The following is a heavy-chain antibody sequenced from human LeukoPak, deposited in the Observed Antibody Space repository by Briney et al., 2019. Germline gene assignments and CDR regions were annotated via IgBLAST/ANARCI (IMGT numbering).Heavy chain of an antibody. CDR2: IDWDDDK. Sequence: SGTALVKPTQTLTLTCTLSGSSLSSSRMRVSWIRQPPGKALEWLARIDWDDDKFYSTSLKTRLTISKDTSKNQVVLTMTNMDPVDTATYYCARTRYGSGTYYFDYWGQGTLVTVSS. CDR3: ARTRYGSGTYYFDY. V-gene: IGHV2-70*04. D-gene: IGHD3-10*01. CDR1: GSSLSSSRMR. J-gene: IGHJ4*02.